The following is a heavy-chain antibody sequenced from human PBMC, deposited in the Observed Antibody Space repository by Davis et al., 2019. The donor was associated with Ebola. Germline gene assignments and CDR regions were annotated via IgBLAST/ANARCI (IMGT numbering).Heavy chain of an antibody. CDR1: GFTFSSYW. CDR3: ARGPRRGWFDP. V-gene: IGHV3-7*03. J-gene: IGHJ5*02. CDR2: IKQDGSEK. Sequence: PGGSLRLSCAASGFTFSSYWMSWVRQAPGKGLEWVANIKQDGSEKYYVDSVKGRFTISRDNVKNSLYLQMNSLRAEDTAVYYCARGPRRGWFDPWGQGTLVTVSS. D-gene: IGHD3-10*01.